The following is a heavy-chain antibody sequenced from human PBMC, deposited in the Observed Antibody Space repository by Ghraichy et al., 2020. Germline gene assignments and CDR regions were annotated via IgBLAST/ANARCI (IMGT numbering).Heavy chain of an antibody. J-gene: IGHJ4*01. Sequence: GESLNISCAASGFAFSGFTMNWVRQAPGKGLEWVSSISSGNSYIYYADSVKGRFTISRDNAKNSLYLQMNSLRAEDTALYYCATTPCSDGICYTLNFDYWGHGTQVTVSS. CDR2: ISSGNSYI. CDR1: GFAFSGFT. D-gene: IGHD2-15*01. V-gene: IGHV3-21*01. CDR3: ATTPCSDGICYTLNFDY.